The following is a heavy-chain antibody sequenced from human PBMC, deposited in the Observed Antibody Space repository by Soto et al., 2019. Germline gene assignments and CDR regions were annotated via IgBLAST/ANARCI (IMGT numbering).Heavy chain of an antibody. CDR2: MNPNSGNT. CDR1: GYTFTSYD. Sequence: ASVKVSCKASGYTFTSYDINWVRQATGQGREWMGWMNPNSGNTGYAQKFQGRVTMTRNTSISTAYMELSSLRSEDTAVYYCARGGSGWYNYYYGMEVWGQGTTVTVSS. D-gene: IGHD6-19*01. V-gene: IGHV1-8*01. J-gene: IGHJ6*01. CDR3: ARGGSGWYNYYYGMEV.